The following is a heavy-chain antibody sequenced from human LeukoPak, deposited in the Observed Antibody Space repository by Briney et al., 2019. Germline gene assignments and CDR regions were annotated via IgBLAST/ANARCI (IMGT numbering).Heavy chain of an antibody. D-gene: IGHD3-10*01. J-gene: IGHJ4*02. V-gene: IGHV3-23*01. CDR2: ISGSGGST. Sequence: GGSPRLSCAASGFTFSSYAMSWVRQAPGKGVEWVSGISGSGGSTYYADSVKGRFTISRDNSKKTLYLQMNSLRAEDTAVYYCAKASRNGSGSYYAEYWGQGTLVTVSS. CDR3: AKASRNGSGSYYAEY. CDR1: GFTFSSYA.